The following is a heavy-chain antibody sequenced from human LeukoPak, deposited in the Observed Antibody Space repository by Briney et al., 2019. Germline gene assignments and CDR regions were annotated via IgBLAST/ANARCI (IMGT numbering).Heavy chain of an antibody. CDR2: ISPGDSDT. J-gene: IGHJ4*02. Sequence: GESLKISCKGSGYTFTSYWIAWVRQMPGKGLEWMGIISPGDSDTKYSPSFQGQVTLSADKSISTAYLQWSSLKASDTAMYYCARIIITFGGVPLGYYFDYWGQGTLVTVPS. CDR3: ARIIITFGGVPLGYYFDY. V-gene: IGHV5-51*01. D-gene: IGHD3-16*01. CDR1: GYTFTSYW.